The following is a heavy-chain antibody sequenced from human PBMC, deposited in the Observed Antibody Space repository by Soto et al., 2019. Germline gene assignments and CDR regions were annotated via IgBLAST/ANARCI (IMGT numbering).Heavy chain of an antibody. J-gene: IGHJ4*02. Sequence: NPSETLSLTCTVSGGSISNYYWSWIRQPAGKGLEWIGRIYTTGSTNYNPSLKSRVTMSVDTSKNQFSLNLSSVTAADTAVYYCARGGSPRVVDYWGQGTLVTVSS. CDR1: GGSISNYY. D-gene: IGHD1-26*01. V-gene: IGHV4-4*07. CDR3: ARGGSPRVVDY. CDR2: IYTTGST.